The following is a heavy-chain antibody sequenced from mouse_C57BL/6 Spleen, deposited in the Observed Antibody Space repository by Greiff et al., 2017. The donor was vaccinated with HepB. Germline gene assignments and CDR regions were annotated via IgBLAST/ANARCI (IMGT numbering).Heavy chain of an antibody. CDR2: LSSGGDYI. V-gene: IGHV5-9-1*02. J-gene: IGHJ3*01. CDR3: TRGITTVPFAY. CDR1: GFTFSSYA. D-gene: IGHD1-1*01. Sequence: EVQLVESGEGLVKPGGSLKLSCAASGFTFSSYAMSWVRQTPEKRLEWVAYLSSGGDYIYYADTVKGRFTISRDNARNTLYLQMSSLKSEDTAMYYCTRGITTVPFAYWGQGTLVTVSA.